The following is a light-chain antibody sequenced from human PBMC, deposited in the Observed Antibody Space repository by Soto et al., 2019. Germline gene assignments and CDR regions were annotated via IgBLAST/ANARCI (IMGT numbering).Light chain of an antibody. CDR3: AAWDGSLNAVG. Sequence: QSVLTQSPSASGTPGQRVNISCSGRSSNIGSNTVNWYQQLPGAAPKLLIYSNDQRSSGVPDRFSGSKYGTSATLAISGLKSEDASDYYCAAWDGSLNAVGFGGGTQLTVL. J-gene: IGLJ2*01. CDR1: SSNIGSNT. CDR2: SND. V-gene: IGLV1-44*01.